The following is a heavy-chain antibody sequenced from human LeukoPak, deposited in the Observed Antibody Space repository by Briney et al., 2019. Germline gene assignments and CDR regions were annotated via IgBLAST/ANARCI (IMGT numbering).Heavy chain of an antibody. CDR2: FNSEGSSR. J-gene: IGHJ3*02. V-gene: IGHV3-74*01. Sequence: PGRSLRLSCAASGFTFSSYWMHWVPQAPGKGLVWVSRFNSEGSSRNYADSVKGRFTISRDNAKNTLYLQMSSLRVEDTAVYYCAREGYSSGWRNDAFDIWGQGTLVTVSS. CDR3: AREGYSSGWRNDAFDI. D-gene: IGHD6-19*01. CDR1: GFTFSSYW.